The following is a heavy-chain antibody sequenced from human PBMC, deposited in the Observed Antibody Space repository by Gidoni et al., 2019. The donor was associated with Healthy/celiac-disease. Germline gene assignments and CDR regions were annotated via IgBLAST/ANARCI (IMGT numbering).Heavy chain of an antibody. V-gene: IGHV3-53*02. CDR2: IYSGGST. CDR3: AREGGGYYYYGMDV. D-gene: IGHD3-16*01. J-gene: IGHJ6*02. Sequence: EVQLVETGGGLIQPGGSLRLSCAASGFTVSSNYMSWVRQAPGKGLEWVSVIYSGGSTYYADSVKGRFTISRDNSKNTLYLQMNSLRAEDTAVYYCAREGGGYYYYGMDVWGQGTTVTVSS. CDR1: GFTVSSNY.